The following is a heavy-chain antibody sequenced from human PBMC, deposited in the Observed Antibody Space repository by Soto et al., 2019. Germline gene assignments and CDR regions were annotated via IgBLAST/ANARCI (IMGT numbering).Heavy chain of an antibody. D-gene: IGHD5-18*01. Sequence: LRLSCAASGFTFSRYAMSWVRQSPGNGLEWVSAISGSGGSTYYADSVKGRFTIPRDNSKKTLYLQMNSLRAEETAVYYCAKDFCRGIQLCYYCMDVWGQGTMVTVSS. V-gene: IGHV3-23*01. J-gene: IGHJ6*02. CDR2: ISGSGGST. CDR1: GFTFSRYA. CDR3: AKDFCRGIQLCYYCMDV.